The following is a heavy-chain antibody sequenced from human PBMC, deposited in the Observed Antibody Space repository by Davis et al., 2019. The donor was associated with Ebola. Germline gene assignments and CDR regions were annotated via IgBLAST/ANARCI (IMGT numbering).Heavy chain of an antibody. CDR1: TFTSSNYS. CDR2: ISSSSNTI. J-gene: IGHJ4*02. CDR3: ARDWAVGATGYDY. D-gene: IGHD1-26*01. V-gene: IGHV3-48*02. Sequence: PGGSLRLSCPPSTFTSSNYSMNCVRQAPGKGLEWVSYISSSSNTIYYADSVKGRFTISRDNAKNSLYLQMNSLRDEDTAVYYCARDWAVGATGYDYWGQGTLVTVSS.